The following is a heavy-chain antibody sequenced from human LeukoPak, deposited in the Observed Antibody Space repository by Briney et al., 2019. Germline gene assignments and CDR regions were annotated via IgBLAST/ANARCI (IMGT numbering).Heavy chain of an antibody. J-gene: IGHJ6*02. CDR3: AKDGEYYDFWSGYYTSKGYGMDV. D-gene: IGHD3-3*01. Sequence: GRSLRLSCAASGFTFSSYGMHWVRQAPGKGLEWGAVISYDGSNKYYADSVKGRFTISRDNSKNTLYLQMNSLRAEDTVVYYCAKDGEYYDFWSGYYTSKGYGMDVWGQGTTVTVSS. V-gene: IGHV3-30*18. CDR1: GFTFSSYG. CDR2: ISYDGSNK.